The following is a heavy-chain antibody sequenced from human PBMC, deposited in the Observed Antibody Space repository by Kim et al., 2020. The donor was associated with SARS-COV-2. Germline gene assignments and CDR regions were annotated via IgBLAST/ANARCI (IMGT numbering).Heavy chain of an antibody. V-gene: IGHV4-59*13. CDR2: IYYSGST. D-gene: IGHD3-3*01. Sequence: SETLSLTCTVSGGSISSYYWSWIRQPPGKGLEWIGYIYYSGSTNYNPSLKSRVTISVDTSKNQFSLKLSSVTAADTAVYYCARGHGPKWYYDFWSAPNPPFYFDYWGQGTLVTVSS. J-gene: IGHJ4*02. CDR1: GGSISSYY. CDR3: ARGHGPKWYYDFWSAPNPPFYFDY.